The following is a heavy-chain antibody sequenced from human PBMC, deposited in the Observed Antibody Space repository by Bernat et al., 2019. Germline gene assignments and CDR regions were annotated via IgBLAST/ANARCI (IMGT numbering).Heavy chain of an antibody. CDR1: GYSFSTHW. D-gene: IGHD2-21*02. J-gene: IGHJ4*02. CDR3: ARHACGGDGYSDY. CDR2: IYPGDSDT. Sequence: EVQLVQSGAEVKKPGESLKISCKGSGYSFSTHWIAWVRQMPGKGLECMGIIYPGDSDTKYSPSFQGKVTISADKSINTAYLQLSGLKASDTAMYYCARHACGGDGYSDYWGQGTLVTVSS. V-gene: IGHV5-51*01.